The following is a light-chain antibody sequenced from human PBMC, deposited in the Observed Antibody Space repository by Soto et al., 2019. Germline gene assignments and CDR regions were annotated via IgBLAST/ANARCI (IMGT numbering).Light chain of an antibody. Sequence: QSALTQPSSVSGSPGLSITISCTGTSRDVGGYNDVSWYQQHPGKAPKLMIYEVSNRPSGVSNRFSGSKSGNTASLTISGLQAEDEADYYCSSYTSSSTYVFGTGTKVTVL. V-gene: IGLV2-14*01. CDR1: SRDVGGYND. CDR3: SSYTSSSTYV. J-gene: IGLJ1*01. CDR2: EVS.